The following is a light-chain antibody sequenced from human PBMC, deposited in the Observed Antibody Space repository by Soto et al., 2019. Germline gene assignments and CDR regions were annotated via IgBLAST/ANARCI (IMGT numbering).Light chain of an antibody. CDR3: QEYGSSPRT. CDR1: QSVSSSY. V-gene: IGKV3-20*01. Sequence: EIVLTQSPGTLSLSPGERATLSCSASQSVSSSYLAWYQQKPGQAPRLLIYGASSRATGIPDRFSGSGSGTDFTLTISRLEPEDFAVYYWQEYGSSPRTFGQGTKVEIK. J-gene: IGKJ1*01. CDR2: GAS.